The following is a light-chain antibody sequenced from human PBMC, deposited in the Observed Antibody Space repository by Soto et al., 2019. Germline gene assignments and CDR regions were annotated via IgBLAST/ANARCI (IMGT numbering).Light chain of an antibody. CDR3: CSYAGSGAFVV. CDR1: SSDVGSYSL. CDR2: EGS. J-gene: IGLJ3*02. V-gene: IGLV2-23*03. Sequence: QSALTQPASVSGSPGQSITISYTETSSDVGSYSLVSWYQHHPGKAPKLIIYEGSKRPSGVSNRFSGSNSGNTASLTISGLQPEDEADYYCCSYAGSGAFVVFGGGTQLTVL.